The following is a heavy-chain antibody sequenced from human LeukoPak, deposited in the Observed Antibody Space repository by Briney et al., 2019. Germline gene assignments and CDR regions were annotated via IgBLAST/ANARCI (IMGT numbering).Heavy chain of an antibody. J-gene: IGHJ4*02. Sequence: SETLSLTCTVSGGSISSYYWSWIRQPPGKGLEWIGYIYYSGSTNYNPSLKSRVTISVDTSKNQFSLKLSSVTAADTAVYYCARGGRPWELLVDYFDYWGQGTLVTVSS. D-gene: IGHD1-26*01. CDR3: ARGGRPWELLVDYFDY. CDR2: IYYSGST. V-gene: IGHV4-59*01. CDR1: GGSISSYY.